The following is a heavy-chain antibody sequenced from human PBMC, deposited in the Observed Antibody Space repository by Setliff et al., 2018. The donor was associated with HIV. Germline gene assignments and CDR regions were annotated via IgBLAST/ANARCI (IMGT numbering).Heavy chain of an antibody. J-gene: IGHJ4*02. D-gene: IGHD3-3*01. CDR3: ARSPTDTYYNFWSGYSYFDY. CDR1: GGSISSGSYY. Sequence: PSETLSLTCTVSGGSISSGSYYWSWIRQPAGKGLEWIGHIYTSGSTNYNPSLKSRVTISVDTSKNQFSLKLSSVTAADTAVYYCARSPTDTYYNFWSGYSYFDYWGQGTLVTVSS. V-gene: IGHV4-61*09. CDR2: IYTSGST.